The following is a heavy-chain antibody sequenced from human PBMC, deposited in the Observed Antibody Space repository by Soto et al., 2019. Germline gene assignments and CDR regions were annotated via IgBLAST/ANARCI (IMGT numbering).Heavy chain of an antibody. D-gene: IGHD1-26*01. CDR1: GYTFTSYD. Sequence: QVQLVQSGAEVKKPGASVKVSCKASGYTFTSYDINWGRQATGQGLEWMGWMNPNSGNTGYAQKFQGRVTMTINTAMSTAYMELRSMRSEATAVYYYAREEVGANDYWGQGTLVTVSS. V-gene: IGHV1-8*01. J-gene: IGHJ4*02. CDR3: AREEVGANDY. CDR2: MNPNSGNT.